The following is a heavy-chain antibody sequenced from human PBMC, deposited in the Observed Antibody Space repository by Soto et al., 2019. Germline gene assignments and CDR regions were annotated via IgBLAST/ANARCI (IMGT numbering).Heavy chain of an antibody. CDR1: GGSLTRGHYY. CDR3: ARHINNWTGSIRH. V-gene: IGHV4-30-4*01. D-gene: IGHD1-1*01. Sequence: KPSWRTSLPCSFCGGSLTRGHYYWHWIRLTPGKGLGGIGYIHYSGSTYYNPSLSSRVTISMDTCKNQFSLRLSSVSAADPAVYYCARHINNWTGSIRHWGQGTRVTVSS. CDR2: IHYSGST. J-gene: IGHJ4*02.